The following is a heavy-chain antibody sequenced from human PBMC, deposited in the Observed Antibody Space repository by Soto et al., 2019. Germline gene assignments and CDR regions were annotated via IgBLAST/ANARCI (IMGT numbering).Heavy chain of an antibody. CDR3: ARDYGGSGRFDY. D-gene: IGHD4-17*01. CDR1: GFTVSSNY. Sequence: EVQLVESGGGLVQPGGSLSLSCAASGFTVSSNYMSWVRQAPGKGLEWVSVIYTGGSTYYADSVKGRFIISRDNSNNTLYLQMNILRAEYTAVYYCARDYGGSGRFDYWGQGTLVTVS. J-gene: IGHJ4*02. V-gene: IGHV3-66*01. CDR2: IYTGGST.